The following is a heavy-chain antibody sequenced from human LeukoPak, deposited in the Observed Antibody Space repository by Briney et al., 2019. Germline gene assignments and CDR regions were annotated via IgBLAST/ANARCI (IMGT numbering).Heavy chain of an antibody. D-gene: IGHD3-3*01. Sequence: GGSLRLSCAASGFTFSSYAMSWVRQAPGKGLEWVSAISGSGGSTYYADSVKGRFTISRDNSKNTLYLQMNSLRAEDTAVYYCARDYDFWSGYYTFDYWGQGTLVTVSS. CDR2: ISGSGGST. CDR3: ARDYDFWSGYYTFDY. CDR1: GFTFSSYA. V-gene: IGHV3-23*01. J-gene: IGHJ4*02.